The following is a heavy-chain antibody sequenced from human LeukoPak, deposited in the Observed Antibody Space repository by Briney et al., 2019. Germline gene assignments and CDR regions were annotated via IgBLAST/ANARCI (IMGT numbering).Heavy chain of an antibody. CDR2: IHYSGTT. V-gene: IGHV4-39*01. CDR3: ARIYAPQYMDV. CDR1: GGSISSSNYY. Sequence: PSETLSLTCTVSGGSISSSNYYWGWIRQPPGKGLEWIGTIHYSGTTYYKPSLNSRVTIHVDTSKNQFSLKLSSMTAADTAVYYCARIYAPQYMDVWGKGTTVTVSS. J-gene: IGHJ6*03. D-gene: IGHD3-16*01.